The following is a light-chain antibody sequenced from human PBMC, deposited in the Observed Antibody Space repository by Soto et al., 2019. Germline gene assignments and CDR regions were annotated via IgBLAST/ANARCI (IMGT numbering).Light chain of an antibody. Sequence: EIVMTQSPATLSVSPGKRATLSCRASQSISSNWAWYQQKPGQAARLRSYGGSTRATCIPSRFSGGGSGTEFTPTISPLPSEDFAVCYCQQHDIWLRTLRQGTKV. V-gene: IGKV3-15*01. CDR2: GGS. CDR3: QQHDIWLRT. CDR1: QSISSN. J-gene: IGKJ1*01.